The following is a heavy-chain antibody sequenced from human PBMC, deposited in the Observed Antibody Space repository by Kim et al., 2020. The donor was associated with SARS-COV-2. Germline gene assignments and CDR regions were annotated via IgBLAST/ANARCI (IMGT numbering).Heavy chain of an antibody. CDR3: ASFAMEWLLQEPYYYYGMDV. Sequence: GGSLRLSCAASGFTFSSYSMNWVRQAPGKGLEWVSSISSSSSYIYYADSVKGRFTISRDNAKNSLYLQMNSLRAEDTVVYYCASFAMEWLLQEPYYYYGMDVWGQGTTVTVSS. D-gene: IGHD3-3*01. V-gene: IGHV3-21*01. J-gene: IGHJ6*02. CDR1: GFTFSSYS. CDR2: ISSSSSYI.